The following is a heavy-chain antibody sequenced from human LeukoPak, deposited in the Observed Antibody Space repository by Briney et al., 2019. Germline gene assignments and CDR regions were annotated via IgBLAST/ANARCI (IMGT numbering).Heavy chain of an antibody. D-gene: IGHD6-19*01. J-gene: IGHJ5*02. V-gene: IGHV1-2*04. CDR2: INPNSGGT. CDR3: ARGGYSSGWYSWFDP. CDR1: GYTFTSYY. Sequence: ASVKVSCKASGYTFTSYYMHWVRQAPGQGLEWMGWINPNSGGTNYAQKFQGWVTMTRDTSISTAYMELSRLRSDDTAVYYCARGGYSSGWYSWFDPWGQGTLVTVSS.